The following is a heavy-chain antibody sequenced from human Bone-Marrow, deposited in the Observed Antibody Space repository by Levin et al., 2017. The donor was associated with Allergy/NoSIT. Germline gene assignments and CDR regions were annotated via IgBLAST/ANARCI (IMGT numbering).Heavy chain of an antibody. CDR1: GYTFTDFR. V-gene: IGHV1-46*01. CDR3: ARLGGGIDY. Sequence: ASVKVSCKASGYTFTDFRIHWVRQAPGKGLEWMGIINPSSGNTNFAQKAQGRVTMTRDTSTSAVYMELRSLTYEDTAIYYCARLGGGIDYWGQGTLVTVSS. J-gene: IGHJ4*02. CDR2: INPSSGNT. D-gene: IGHD3-3*01.